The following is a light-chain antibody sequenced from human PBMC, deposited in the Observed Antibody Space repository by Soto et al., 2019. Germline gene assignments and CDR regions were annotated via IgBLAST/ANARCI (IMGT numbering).Light chain of an antibody. CDR1: QSVATN. CDR2: GAS. V-gene: IGKV3-15*01. Sequence: EIVLPQSPATLSVSPGESATLSGRASQSVATNLVWYQQKPGQAPRLLIFGASTRATGIPARFTGSGSGTDFTLTISRLEPEDFAVYYCQQYVSSPWAFGQGTKVDIK. CDR3: QQYVSSPWA. J-gene: IGKJ1*01.